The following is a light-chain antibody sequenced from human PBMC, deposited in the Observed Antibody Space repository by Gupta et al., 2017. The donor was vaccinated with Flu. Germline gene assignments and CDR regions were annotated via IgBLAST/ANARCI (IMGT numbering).Light chain of an antibody. CDR2: DAS. Sequence: EIVLTQSPATLSLSPGERATLSCRASQSVSSHLAWYQQRPGQPPRRLIYDASNRATGIPARCSGSGGGTDGTITIISRVPEDFSVYYCQHLYEWHPGGTFGQGTKLEIK. CDR1: QSVSSH. CDR3: QHLYEWHPGGT. J-gene: IGKJ2*02. V-gene: IGKV3-11*01.